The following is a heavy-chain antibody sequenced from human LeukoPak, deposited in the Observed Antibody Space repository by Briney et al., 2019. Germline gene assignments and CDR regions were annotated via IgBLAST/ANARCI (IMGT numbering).Heavy chain of an antibody. CDR3: ARDLGIMSSSYYYYYMDV. CDR1: GFTFDDYG. V-gene: IGHV3-20*04. Sequence: GGSLRLSCAASGFTFDDYGMSWVRQAPGKGLEWVSGINWNGGSTGYADSVKGRFTISRDNAENSLYLQMNSLRAEDTALYYCARDLGIMSSSYYYYYMDVWGKGTTVTVSS. J-gene: IGHJ6*03. CDR2: INWNGGST. D-gene: IGHD6-13*01.